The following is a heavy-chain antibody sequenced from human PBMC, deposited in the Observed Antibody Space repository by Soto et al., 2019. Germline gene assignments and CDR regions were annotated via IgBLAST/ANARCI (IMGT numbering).Heavy chain of an antibody. D-gene: IGHD3-16*02. Sequence: GASVKVSCKASGYTFTSYDINWVRQATGQGLEWMGWMNPNSGNTGYAQKFQGRVTMTRNTSISTAYMELSSLRSEDTAVYYCARIGSPDYDYIWGSYRTTPYYYYYMDVWGKGTTVTVSS. CDR2: MNPNSGNT. CDR3: ARIGSPDYDYIWGSYRTTPYYYYYMDV. J-gene: IGHJ6*03. V-gene: IGHV1-8*01. CDR1: GYTFTSYD.